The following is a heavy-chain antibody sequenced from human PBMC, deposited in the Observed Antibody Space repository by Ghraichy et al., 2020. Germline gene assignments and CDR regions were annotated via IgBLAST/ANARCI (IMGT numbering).Heavy chain of an antibody. CDR1: GGSIHSYY. CDR2: FYHSGRT. Sequence: SETLSLTCTVSGGSIHSYYWSWIRHPPGKGLEWIGYFYHSGRTDYNPSLKGRATISIDTSKNQFSLNVTYVTAADTAVYHCARGKHRGRAPGLFAPWGQGTLVTVSA. CDR3: ARGKHRGRAPGLFAP. V-gene: IGHV4-59*13. D-gene: IGHD3-10*01. J-gene: IGHJ5*02.